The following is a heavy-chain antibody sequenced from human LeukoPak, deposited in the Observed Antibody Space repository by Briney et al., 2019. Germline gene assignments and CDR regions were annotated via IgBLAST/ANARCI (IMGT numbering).Heavy chain of an antibody. CDR1: GGTFSSYA. CDR3: AREGGSHSPFQH. CDR2: IIPIFGTA. V-gene: IGHV1-69*13. D-gene: IGHD1-26*01. Sequence: GASVKVSCKASGGTFSSYAISWVQQAPGQGLEWMGGIIPIFGTANYAQKFQGRVTITADESTSTAYMELSSLRSEDTAVYYCAREGGSHSPFQHWGQGTLVTVSS. J-gene: IGHJ1*01.